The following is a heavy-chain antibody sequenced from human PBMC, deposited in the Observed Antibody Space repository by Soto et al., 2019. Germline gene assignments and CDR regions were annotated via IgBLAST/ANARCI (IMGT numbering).Heavy chain of an antibody. D-gene: IGHD6-19*01. CDR1: GYTFSSYG. V-gene: IGHV1-18*01. CDR2: ISGYNGNT. J-gene: IGHJ6*02. Sequence: QVQLEQSGAEVKKPGASVKVSCKASGYTFSSYGISWVRQAPGQGLEWMGWISGYNGNTNYELKFQDRVTMTTATSTNTAYMELRSLRSDDTAVYYCAREGIGVYYYEGMDVWGQGTTVTVSS. CDR3: AREGIGVYYYEGMDV.